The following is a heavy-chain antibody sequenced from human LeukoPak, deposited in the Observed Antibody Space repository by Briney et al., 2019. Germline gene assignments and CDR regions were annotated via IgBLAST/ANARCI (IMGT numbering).Heavy chain of an antibody. V-gene: IGHV3-23*01. J-gene: IGHJ4*02. CDR1: GFTFSSYA. D-gene: IGHD4-17*01. CDR2: TIGSGGST. Sequence: PGGSLRLSCAASGFTFSSYAMSWVRPAPGEGLEWVSSTIGSGGSTYYADSVKGRFTISRDNSKNTLYLQMNSLRAEDTAVYYCAKEDGDNDFDYWGQGTLVTVSS. CDR3: AKEDGDNDFDY.